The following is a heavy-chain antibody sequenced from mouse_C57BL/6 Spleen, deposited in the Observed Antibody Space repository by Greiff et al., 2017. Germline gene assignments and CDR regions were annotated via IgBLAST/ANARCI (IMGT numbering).Heavy chain of an antibody. CDR3: ARFYYGSSFDY. CDR1: GYTFTDYY. D-gene: IGHD1-1*01. CDR2: INPNNGGT. Sequence: EVQLQQSGPELVKPGASVEISCKASGYTFTDYYMNWVKQSHGKSLEWIGDINPNNGGTSYNQKFKGKATLTVDKSSSTAYLDLRSLTSEDSAVYYCARFYYGSSFDYWGQGTTLTVSS. J-gene: IGHJ2*01. V-gene: IGHV1-26*01.